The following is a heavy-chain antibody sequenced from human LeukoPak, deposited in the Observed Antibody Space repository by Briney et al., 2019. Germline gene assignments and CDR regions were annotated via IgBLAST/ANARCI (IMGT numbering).Heavy chain of an antibody. CDR3: AREGSSWYSNWFDP. CDR1: GFTFSSYG. CDR2: IWYDGSNK. D-gene: IGHD6-13*01. V-gene: IGHV3-33*01. J-gene: IGHJ5*02. Sequence: GGSLRLSCAASGFTFSSYGMHWVRQAPGTGLEWVAVIWYDGSNKYYADSVKGRFTISRDNSKNTLYLQMNSLRAEDTAVYYCAREGSSWYSNWFDPWGQGTLVTVSS.